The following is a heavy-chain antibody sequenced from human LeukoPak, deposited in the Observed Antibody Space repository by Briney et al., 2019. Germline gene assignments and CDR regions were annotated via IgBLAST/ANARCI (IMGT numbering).Heavy chain of an antibody. V-gene: IGHV4-34*01. Sequence: SENLSLTCAVYGGSFSGYYWSWIRQPPGKGLEWIGEINHSGSTNYNPSIKSRVTISVDTSKNQFSLKLSSVTAADTAVYYCARGVVSNPPGGYSYRKRSCFDYWGQGTLVTVSS. CDR1: GGSFSGYY. J-gene: IGHJ4*02. CDR2: INHSGST. CDR3: ARGVVSNPPGGYSYRKRSCFDY. D-gene: IGHD5-18*01.